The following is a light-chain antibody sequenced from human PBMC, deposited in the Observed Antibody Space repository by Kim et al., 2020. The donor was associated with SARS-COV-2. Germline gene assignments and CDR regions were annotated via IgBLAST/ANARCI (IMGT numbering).Light chain of an antibody. CDR1: NIGSKN. CDR3: QVWDSSTGYV. J-gene: IGLJ1*01. CDR2: RDS. Sequence: VALRQPARNTGGGNNIGSKNVHWYQQKPGQAPVLVIYRDSNRPSGIPERFSGSNSGNTATLTISRAQAGDEADYYCQVWDSSTGYVFGTGTKVTVL. V-gene: IGLV3-9*01.